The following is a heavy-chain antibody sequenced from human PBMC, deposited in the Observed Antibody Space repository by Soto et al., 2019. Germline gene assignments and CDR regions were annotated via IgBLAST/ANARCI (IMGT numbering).Heavy chain of an antibody. Sequence: KSSETLSLTCAVYGGSFSGYYWSWIRQPPGKGLEWIGEINHSGSTNYNPSLKSRVTISVDTSKNQFSLKLSSVTAADTAVYYCATEGAPYSSSWYWVGAFDIWGQGTMVTVAS. D-gene: IGHD6-13*01. CDR1: GGSFSGYY. J-gene: IGHJ3*02. CDR2: INHSGST. V-gene: IGHV4-34*01. CDR3: ATEGAPYSSSWYWVGAFDI.